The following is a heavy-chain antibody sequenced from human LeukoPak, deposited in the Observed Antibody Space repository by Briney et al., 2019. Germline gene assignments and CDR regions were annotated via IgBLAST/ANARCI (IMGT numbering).Heavy chain of an antibody. CDR3: ARSIPAAGRWFDS. J-gene: IGHJ5*01. Sequence: PSETLSLTCTVSGGSISPYYWSWIRKPPGKGLEWIGYIYYSGTTKYNPSLKSRVTISVDTSKNQFSLNLSSVTAADTAVYYCARSIPAAGRWFDSWGQGTLVTVSS. CDR1: GGSISPYY. D-gene: IGHD6-25*01. V-gene: IGHV4-59*08. CDR2: IYYSGTT.